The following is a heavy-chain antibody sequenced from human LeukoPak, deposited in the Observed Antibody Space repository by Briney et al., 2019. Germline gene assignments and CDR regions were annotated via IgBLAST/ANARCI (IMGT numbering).Heavy chain of an antibody. CDR2: ISAYNDNT. Sequence: ASAKVSCKASGYTFTSYGISWVRQAPGQGLEWMGWISAYNDNTNYSQKFQGRVTITTDESTSTAYMELSSLRSEDTAVYYCARGWCGGDCYLAFDIWGQGTMVTVSS. D-gene: IGHD2-21*02. J-gene: IGHJ3*02. CDR3: ARGWCGGDCYLAFDI. V-gene: IGHV1-18*01. CDR1: GYTFTSYG.